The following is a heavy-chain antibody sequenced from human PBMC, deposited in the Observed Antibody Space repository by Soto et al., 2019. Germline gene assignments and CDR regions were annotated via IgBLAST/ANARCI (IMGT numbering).Heavy chain of an antibody. Sequence: SETLSLTCAVYGASFSGYYWSWIRQPPGKRLEWIAEINHSGSTNYHPSLKSRVTISVDTSKNQFSLKLSCGSAADTAVYYCARGRNRPRHTHYYYGMDVWGQGTTVTVSS. V-gene: IGHV4-34*01. CDR3: ARGRNRPRHTHYYYGMDV. J-gene: IGHJ6*02. CDR1: GASFSGYY. CDR2: INHSGST.